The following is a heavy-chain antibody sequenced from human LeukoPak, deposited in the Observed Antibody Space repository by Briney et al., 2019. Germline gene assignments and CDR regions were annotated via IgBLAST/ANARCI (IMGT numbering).Heavy chain of an antibody. D-gene: IGHD6-13*01. CDR1: GGSISNYY. CDR3: ARLEAAAGDYYYYYMDV. CDR2: IYYSGST. V-gene: IGHV4-59*01. J-gene: IGHJ6*03. Sequence: SETLSLTCTVSGGSISNYYWSWIRQPPGKGLEWIGYIYYSGSTNYNPSLKSRVTISVDTSKNQFSLKLSSVTAADTAVYYCARLEAAAGDYYYYYMDVWGKGTTVTISS.